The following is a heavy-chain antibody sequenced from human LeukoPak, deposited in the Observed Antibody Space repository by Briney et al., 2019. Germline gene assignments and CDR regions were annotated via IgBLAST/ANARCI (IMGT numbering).Heavy chain of an antibody. Sequence: WGSLRLSCAASGFTFSGYGMSWVRQAPGKGLEWVSAISGSGGSTYYADSVKGRFTISRDNSKNTLYLQMNSLRAEDTAVYYCAKDLRGIAAAEYFQHWGQGTLVTVSS. CDR1: GFTFSGYG. CDR2: ISGSGGST. D-gene: IGHD6-13*01. V-gene: IGHV3-23*01. J-gene: IGHJ1*01. CDR3: AKDLRGIAAAEYFQH.